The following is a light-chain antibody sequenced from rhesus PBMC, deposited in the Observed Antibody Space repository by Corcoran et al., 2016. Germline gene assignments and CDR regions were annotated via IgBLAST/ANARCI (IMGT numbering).Light chain of an antibody. CDR2: YAS. J-gene: IGKJ1*01. V-gene: IGKV1S14*01. Sequence: DIQMTQSPSPLSASVGDTVTITCRASQDSSYYLAWYHQQPGKAPKPLTYYASNLESGGPSRFSCSGSGTDFHLTISRLQPEDIAIYNCQQDNSYPPTFGQGTKVEIK. CDR3: QQDNSYPPT. CDR1: QDSSYY.